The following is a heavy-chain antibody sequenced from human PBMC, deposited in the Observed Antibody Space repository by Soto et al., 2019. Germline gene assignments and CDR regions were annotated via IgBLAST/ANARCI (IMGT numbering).Heavy chain of an antibody. CDR3: ARDDPYYDILTGYPPLDY. Sequence: ASVKLSCKASGYTFTIYGISLVRQAPGQGLEWMGWISGYNGNTNYAQKLQGRVTMTTDTSTSTAYMELRSLRSDDTAVYYCARDDPYYDILTGYPPLDYWGQGTLVTLSS. V-gene: IGHV1-18*01. CDR2: ISGYNGNT. CDR1: GYTFTIYG. D-gene: IGHD3-9*01. J-gene: IGHJ4*02.